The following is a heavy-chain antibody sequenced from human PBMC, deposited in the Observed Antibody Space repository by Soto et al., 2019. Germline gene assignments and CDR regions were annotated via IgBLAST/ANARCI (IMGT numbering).Heavy chain of an antibody. D-gene: IGHD2-2*01. V-gene: IGHV1-3*01. J-gene: IGHJ4*02. CDR2: INAGNGNT. CDR1: GYTFTSYA. CDR3: ARAGLGYCSSNSCPYDFDY. Sequence: QVQLVQSGAEVKKPGASVKVSCKASGYTFTSYAMHWVRQAPGQRLEWMGWINAGNGNTKYSQKFQGRVTITRDTSESTAYMELRSLRSEDTAVYYCARAGLGYCSSNSCPYDFDYWGQGTLVTVSS.